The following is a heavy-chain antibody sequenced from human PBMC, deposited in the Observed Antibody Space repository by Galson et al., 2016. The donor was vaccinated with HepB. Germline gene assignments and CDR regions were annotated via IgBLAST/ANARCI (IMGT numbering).Heavy chain of an antibody. CDR3: ARGGDFWSGYYNWFDP. V-gene: IGHV1-46*02. CDR1: GYIFNNYY. Sequence: SVKVSCKASGYIFNNYYMHWVRQAPGQGLEWMGIINPSGGSTRNAQKFQGRLTMTRDTSTSTVYMELSSLRSEDTAVYYCARGGDFWSGYYNWFDPWGQGTLVTVSS. CDR2: INPSGGST. D-gene: IGHD3-3*01. J-gene: IGHJ5*02.